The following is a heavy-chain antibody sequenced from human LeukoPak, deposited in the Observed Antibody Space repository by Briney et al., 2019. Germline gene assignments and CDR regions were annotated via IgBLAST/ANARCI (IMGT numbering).Heavy chain of an antibody. D-gene: IGHD2-2*01. CDR3: ARVPVGRVEVPAAMLDY. Sequence: GASVKVSCKASGYTFTGYYMDWVRQAPGQGLEWMGWINPNRGGTNYAQKFQGRVTMTRDTSISTAYMELSRLRSDDTAVYYCARVPVGRVEVPAAMLDYWGQGTLVTVSS. CDR2: INPNRGGT. V-gene: IGHV1-2*02. J-gene: IGHJ4*02. CDR1: GYTFTGYY.